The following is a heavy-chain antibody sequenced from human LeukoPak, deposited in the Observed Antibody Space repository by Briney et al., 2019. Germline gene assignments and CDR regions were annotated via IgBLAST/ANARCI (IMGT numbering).Heavy chain of an antibody. CDR1: GFPVSSNY. Sequence: GGSLRLSCAASGFPVSSNYMSWVRQAPGKGLEWVSVIYSCGSTYYADSVKGRFTISRDNSKNTLYLQMNSLRAEDTAVYYCAELGITMIGGVWGKGTTVTISS. CDR2: IYSCGST. CDR3: AELGITMIGGV. J-gene: IGHJ6*04. D-gene: IGHD3-10*02. V-gene: IGHV3-66*01.